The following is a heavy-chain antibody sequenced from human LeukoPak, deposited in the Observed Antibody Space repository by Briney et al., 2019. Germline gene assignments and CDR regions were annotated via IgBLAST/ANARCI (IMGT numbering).Heavy chain of an antibody. J-gene: IGHJ4*02. V-gene: IGHV3-23*01. D-gene: IGHD3-22*01. CDR2: ISGSGGST. Sequence: SGGSLRLSCAASGFTFSSYAMSWVRQAPGKGLEWVSAISGSGGSTYYADSVKGRFTISRDNSKNTLYLQMNSLRAEDTAVYYCAKDGYDSSGYYGYFDYWGQGTLATVSS. CDR3: AKDGYDSSGYYGYFDY. CDR1: GFTFSSYA.